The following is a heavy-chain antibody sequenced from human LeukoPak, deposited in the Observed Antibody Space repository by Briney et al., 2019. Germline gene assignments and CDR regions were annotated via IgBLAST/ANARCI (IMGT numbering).Heavy chain of an antibody. Sequence: SETQSLTYTVSGGSISSGSYYWSWIRQPAGKGLEWIGRIYTSGSTNYNPSLKSRVTISVDTSKNQFSLKLSSVTAADTAVYYCARGVPAYTLVGDAFDIWGQGTMVTVSS. V-gene: IGHV4-61*02. D-gene: IGHD2-2*01. CDR2: IYTSGST. CDR3: ARGVPAYTLVGDAFDI. CDR1: GGSISSGSYY. J-gene: IGHJ3*02.